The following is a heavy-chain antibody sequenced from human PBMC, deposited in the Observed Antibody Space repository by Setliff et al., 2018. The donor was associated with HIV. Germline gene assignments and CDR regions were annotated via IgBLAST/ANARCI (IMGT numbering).Heavy chain of an antibody. V-gene: IGHV3-30*02. J-gene: IGHJ4*02. CDR3: AKDWRWDYNRRGFFDS. D-gene: IGHD4-4*01. CDR2: IRYDGSNK. CDR1: GFSFSNYG. Sequence: GGSLRLSCVASGFSFSNYGMHWVRQAPGKGLEWMTFIRYDGSNKYYADSVKGRFTISRDNSKNTLYLQMNSLTTEDTAVYYCAKDWRWDYNRRGFFDSWGLGTLVTVSS.